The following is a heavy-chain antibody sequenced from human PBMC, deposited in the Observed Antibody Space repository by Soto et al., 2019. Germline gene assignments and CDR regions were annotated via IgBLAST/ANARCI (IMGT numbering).Heavy chain of an antibody. J-gene: IGHJ4*02. V-gene: IGHV3-30-3*01. CDR2: ISYDGSNK. CDR3: ARDPPGY. CDR1: GFTFSSYA. Sequence: QVQLVESGGGVVQPGRSLRLSCEASGFTFSSYAMHWVRQAPGKGLEWVAVISYDGSNKYYADSVKGRFTISRDNSKNTLYLKMNSLRAEDTAVYYCARDPPGYWGQGTLVTVSS.